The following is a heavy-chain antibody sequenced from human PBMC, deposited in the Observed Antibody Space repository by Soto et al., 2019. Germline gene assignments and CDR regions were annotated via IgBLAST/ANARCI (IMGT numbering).Heavy chain of an antibody. CDR1: GGSFGSSA. CDR3: ARLGRDWGDAFYL. CDR2: LIPVFDKA. D-gene: IGHD3-16*01. V-gene: IGHV1-69*01. J-gene: IGHJ3*01. Sequence: QVQLVQSGADVKKPGSSVKVSCKTSGGSFGSSAISWVRQAPAQGLEWMGELIPVFDKATYAQNFQGRQTITTDQLTGTVFMKLISLRSEDTAVYFCARLGRDWGDAFYLWCLATFVTVSS.